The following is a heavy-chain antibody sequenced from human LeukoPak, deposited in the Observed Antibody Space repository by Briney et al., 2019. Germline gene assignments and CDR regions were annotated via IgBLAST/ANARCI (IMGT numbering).Heavy chain of an antibody. V-gene: IGHV1-2*02. Sequence: GASVKVSCKASGYTFTGYYMHWVRQAPGQGLEWMGWINPNSGGTNYAQKFQGRVTMTRDTSISTAYMELSRLRSDDTAVYYCARDEKGYCSSTSCLNLDYWGQGTLVTVSS. CDR2: INPNSGGT. CDR3: ARDEKGYCSSTSCLNLDY. CDR1: GYTFTGYY. D-gene: IGHD2-2*01. J-gene: IGHJ4*02.